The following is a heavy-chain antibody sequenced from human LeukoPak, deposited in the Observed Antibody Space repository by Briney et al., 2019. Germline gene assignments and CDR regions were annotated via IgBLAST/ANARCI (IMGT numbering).Heavy chain of an antibody. CDR3: AKDPNNIVVVPAATTDY. CDR1: GFTFSSYG. D-gene: IGHD2-2*01. Sequence: PGGSLRLSCAASGFTFSSYGMSWVRQAPGKVLEWVSAISGSGGSTYYADSVKGRFTISRDNSKNTLYLQMNSLRAEDTAVYYCAKDPNNIVVVPAATTDYWGQGTLVTVSS. CDR2: ISGSGGST. V-gene: IGHV3-23*01. J-gene: IGHJ4*02.